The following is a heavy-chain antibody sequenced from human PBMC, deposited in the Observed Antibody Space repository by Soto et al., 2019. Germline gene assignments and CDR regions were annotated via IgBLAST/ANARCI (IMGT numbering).Heavy chain of an antibody. Sequence: SETLSLTCTVSGGSLSSYYWSWIRQPPGKGLEWIGYIYYSGSTNYNPSLKGRVTISVDTSKNQFSLKLSSVTAADTAVYYCARHGGCSGGSCYDYWGQGTLVTVSS. CDR2: IYYSGST. J-gene: IGHJ4*02. D-gene: IGHD2-15*01. CDR1: GGSLSSYY. CDR3: ARHGGCSGGSCYDY. V-gene: IGHV4-59*08.